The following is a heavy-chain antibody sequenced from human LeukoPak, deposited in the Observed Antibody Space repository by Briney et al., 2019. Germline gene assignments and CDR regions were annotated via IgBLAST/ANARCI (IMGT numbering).Heavy chain of an antibody. J-gene: IGHJ5*02. Sequence: SETLSLTCTVSGGSISSYYWGWIRQPPGKGLEWIGSIYYSGSTYYNPSLKSRVTISVDTSKNQFSLKLSSVTAADTAVYYCARTMVRGPYNWFDPWGQGTLVTVSS. CDR2: IYYSGST. D-gene: IGHD3-10*01. CDR3: ARTMVRGPYNWFDP. CDR1: GGSISSYY. V-gene: IGHV4-39*01.